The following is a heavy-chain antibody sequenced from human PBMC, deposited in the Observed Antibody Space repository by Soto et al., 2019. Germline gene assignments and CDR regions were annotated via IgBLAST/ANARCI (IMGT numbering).Heavy chain of an antibody. CDR2: INHSGST. CDR1: GGSFSGYY. D-gene: IGHD3-10*01. Sequence: SETLSLTCAVYGGSFSGYYWSWIRQPPGKGLEWIGEINHSGSTNYNPSLKSRVTISVDTSKNQFSLKLSSVTAADTAVYYCASSRIERITMVRGVDSYYYYTDVWGKGTTVTVSS. V-gene: IGHV4-34*01. J-gene: IGHJ6*03. CDR3: ASSRIERITMVRGVDSYYYYTDV.